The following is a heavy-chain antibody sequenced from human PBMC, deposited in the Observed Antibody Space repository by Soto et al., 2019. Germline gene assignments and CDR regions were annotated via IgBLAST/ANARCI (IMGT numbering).Heavy chain of an antibody. Sequence: QVHLVQSGAEVKKPGASVKVSCKASGYTFTNYDINWVRQAPGQGLEWMGWISTYTGNTNYAQKLQGRVTMTTYTSTSTAYMELRSLRADDTAVSYCARGYYYGSGRPTPGGMDVWGQGTTVTVSS. V-gene: IGHV1-18*01. CDR2: ISTYTGNT. CDR1: GYTFTNYD. D-gene: IGHD3-10*01. J-gene: IGHJ6*01. CDR3: ARGYYYGSGRPTPGGMDV.